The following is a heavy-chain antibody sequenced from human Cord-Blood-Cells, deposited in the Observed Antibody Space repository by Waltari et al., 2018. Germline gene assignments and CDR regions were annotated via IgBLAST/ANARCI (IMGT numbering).Heavy chain of an antibody. CDR2: IHPGDAAT. V-gene: IGHV5-51*03. J-gene: IGHJ3*02. CDR1: GYSFTSYC. D-gene: IGHD3-3*01. Sequence: EVQLVQSGAEVKKPGESLKISCKGSGYSFTSYCIGWVRQMPGKGLEWMGVIHPGDAATRYMPSFQGQGTISAEKSISTAYLQWSSLKASDTAMYYCARRSYYDFWSGYRGAFDIWGQGTMVTVSS. CDR3: ARRSYYDFWSGYRGAFDI.